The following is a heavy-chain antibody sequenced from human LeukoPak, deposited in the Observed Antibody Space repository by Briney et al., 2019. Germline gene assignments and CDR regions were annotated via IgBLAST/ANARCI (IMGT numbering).Heavy chain of an antibody. CDR1: GFTFSNYA. V-gene: IGHV3-23*01. Sequence: PPGGSLRLSCAATGFTFSNYAMSWVRQAPGKGLEWVSVISRNGAHPHYIDSVRDRFTVSRDNSKDIMYLQMNSLRAEDAALYYCTTPGDSGWYNHWGQGTLVTVSS. CDR3: TTPGDSGWYNH. CDR2: ISRNGAHP. D-gene: IGHD6-19*01. J-gene: IGHJ4*02.